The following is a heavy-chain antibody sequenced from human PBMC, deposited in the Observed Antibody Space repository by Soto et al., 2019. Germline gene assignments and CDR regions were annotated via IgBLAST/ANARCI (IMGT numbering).Heavy chain of an antibody. CDR1: GYIFTNYW. J-gene: IGHJ3*02. D-gene: IGHD5-18*01. CDR3: ARVDTAMGVNAFDI. V-gene: IGHV5-51*01. Sequence: GESLKISCEASGYIFTNYWIGWVRQLPGKGLEWMGIIYPGDSDTRYSPSFQDQVSMSVGKSIGTAYLQWSSLKASDTAMYYCARVDTAMGVNAFDIWGQGTMVTV. CDR2: IYPGDSDT.